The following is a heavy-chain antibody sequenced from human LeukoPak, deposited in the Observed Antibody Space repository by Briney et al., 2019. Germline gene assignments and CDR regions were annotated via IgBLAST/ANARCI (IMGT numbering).Heavy chain of an antibody. CDR1: GFTFSSYA. D-gene: IGHD3-3*01. V-gene: IGHV3-23*01. CDR2: ISNSGSSR. Sequence: GGSLRLSCAASGFTFSSYAMSWVRQAPGKGLEWVSRISNSGSSRDYAASVKGRFTISRDNSKNTLFLQMNSLRVDDTAVYYCGSYGDEWSGVRGGQGTRVTVSS. J-gene: IGHJ4*02. CDR3: GSYGDEWSGVR.